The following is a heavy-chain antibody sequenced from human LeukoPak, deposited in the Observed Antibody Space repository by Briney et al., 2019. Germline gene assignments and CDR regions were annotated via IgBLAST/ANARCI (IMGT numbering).Heavy chain of an antibody. CDR3: ASKRLFRWYFDY. D-gene: IGHD3-22*01. Sequence: SETLSLTCTVSGGSIFSTSYYWGWIRQPPGKGLERIGNIYYSGSTYYNPSLKSRVTISVDTSKNQFSLKLSSVTAADTAVYYCASKRLFRWYFDYWGQGTLVTVSS. V-gene: IGHV4-39*07. CDR1: GGSIFSTSYY. J-gene: IGHJ4*02. CDR2: IYYSGST.